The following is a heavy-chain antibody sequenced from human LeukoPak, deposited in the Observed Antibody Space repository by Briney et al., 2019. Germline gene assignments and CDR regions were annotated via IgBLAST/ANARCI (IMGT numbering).Heavy chain of an antibody. Sequence: ASVKVSCKASGYTFTGYYMHWVRQAPGQGLEWMGWINPNSGGTNYAQKFQGRVTMTRDTSISTAYMELSRLRSDDTAVYYCAVENSGYGVGFDPWGPGTLVTVSS. CDR3: AVENSGYGVGFDP. V-gene: IGHV1-2*02. CDR1: GYTFTGYY. J-gene: IGHJ5*02. D-gene: IGHD5-12*01. CDR2: INPNSGGT.